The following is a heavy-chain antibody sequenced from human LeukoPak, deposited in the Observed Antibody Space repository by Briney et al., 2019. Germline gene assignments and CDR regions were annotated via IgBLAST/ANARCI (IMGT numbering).Heavy chain of an antibody. Sequence: GGSLRLSCAASGFTFSGSAMHWVRQASGKGLEWVGRIRSKANSYATAYAASVKGRFTISRDDSKNTAYLQMNSLKTEDTALYYCARQWLVNGWGQGTLVTVSS. D-gene: IGHD6-19*01. CDR1: GFTFSGSA. V-gene: IGHV3-73*01. CDR2: IRSKANSYAT. CDR3: ARQWLVNG. J-gene: IGHJ4*02.